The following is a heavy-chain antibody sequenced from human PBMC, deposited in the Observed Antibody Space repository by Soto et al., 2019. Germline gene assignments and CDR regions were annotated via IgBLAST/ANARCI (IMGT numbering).Heavy chain of an antibody. CDR3: ARYLYYYGSGSPRMDV. D-gene: IGHD3-10*01. J-gene: IGHJ6*02. CDR1: GYTFTSYG. V-gene: IGHV1-18*01. CDR2: ISAYNGNT. Sequence: QVQLVQSGAEVKKPGASVKVSCKASGYTFTSYGISWVRQAPGQGLEWMGWISAYNGNTNYAQKLKGRVTMTTDKATSTAYMERRSLSSDDTAVYYCARYLYYYGSGSPRMDVWGQGTTVTVSS.